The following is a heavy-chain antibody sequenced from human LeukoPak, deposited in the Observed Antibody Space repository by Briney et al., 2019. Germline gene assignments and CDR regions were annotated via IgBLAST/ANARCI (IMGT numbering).Heavy chain of an antibody. CDR2: ISAYNGNT. V-gene: IGHV1-18*04. CDR3: ARVEDYYYYMDV. Sequence: ASVKVSCKASGYTFTSYYMHWVRQAPRQGLEWMGWISAYNGNTNYAQKLQGRVTMTTDTSTSTAYMELRSLRSDDTAVYYCARVEDYYYYMDVWGKGTTVTVSS. J-gene: IGHJ6*03. CDR1: GYTFTSYY.